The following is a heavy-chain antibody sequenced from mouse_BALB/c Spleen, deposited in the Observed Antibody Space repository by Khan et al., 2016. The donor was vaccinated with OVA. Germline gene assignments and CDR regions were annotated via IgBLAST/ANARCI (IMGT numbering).Heavy chain of an antibody. J-gene: IGHJ4*01. CDR1: GYTFTSYW. CDR2: ISPGSGNS. D-gene: IGHD1-1*01. V-gene: IGHV1S132*01. CDR3: ARSKYYGSGRYAMDN. Sequence: QVQLQQSGGDLVKPGASVKLSCKASGYTFTSYWINWVKQRPGQGLEWIGHISPGSGNSYYNKMFTVMATLTVDTSSTTAYIQLISLSSEASAVYAIARSKYYGSGRYAMDNWGQGTSVTVSS.